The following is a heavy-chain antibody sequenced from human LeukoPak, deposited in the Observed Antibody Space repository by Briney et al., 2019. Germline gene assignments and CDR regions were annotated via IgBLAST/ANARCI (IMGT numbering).Heavy chain of an antibody. CDR3: ARRGITISGVLVYHYSGLDV. V-gene: IGHV3-7*01. J-gene: IGHJ6*02. CDR1: GFTFSSHW. Sequence: GGSLRLSCAGSGFTFSSHWMNWVRQAPGKGLEWVASIKEDGSEKHYVDSVSGRFTISRDNAKNSLHLQMSSLRAEDTAVYYCARRGITISGVLVYHYSGLDVWGQGTTVTVSS. D-gene: IGHD3-3*01. CDR2: IKEDGSEK.